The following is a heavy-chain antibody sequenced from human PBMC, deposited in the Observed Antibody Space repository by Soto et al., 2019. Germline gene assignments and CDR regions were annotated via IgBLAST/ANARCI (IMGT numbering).Heavy chain of an antibody. CDR2: IKSKIDGGTT. CDR1: GFSFSHVW. Sequence: EVQLVESGGGLVKPGESLRLSCAASGFSFSHVWMNWVRQAPGKGLEWVGRIKSKIDGGTTDYAAPVKGRFTISRDDSKNTLYLQMNSLKTEDTAVYYCIREGAAGYPDYWVQGTLVTVSS. J-gene: IGHJ4*02. CDR3: IREGAAGYPDY. V-gene: IGHV3-15*07. D-gene: IGHD6-13*01.